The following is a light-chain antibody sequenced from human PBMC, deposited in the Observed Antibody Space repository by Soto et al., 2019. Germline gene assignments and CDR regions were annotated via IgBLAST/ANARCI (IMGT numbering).Light chain of an antibody. CDR3: QQYDNLPLT. J-gene: IGKJ4*01. CDR2: DAS. V-gene: IGKV1-33*01. CDR1: QDISNY. Sequence: IQMTQSPSSLSASVGDRVTITCQASQDISNYLNWYQHKPGKAPKLLIYDASNLETGVPSRFSGSGSGTDFTFTISSLQPEDIATYYCQQYDNLPLTFGGGTKVDI.